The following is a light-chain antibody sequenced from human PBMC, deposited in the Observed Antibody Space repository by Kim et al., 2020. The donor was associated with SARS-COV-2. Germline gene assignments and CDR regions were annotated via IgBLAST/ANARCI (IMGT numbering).Light chain of an antibody. CDR3: AAWDDSLNGVV. CDR2: SNN. Sequence: GQRVTMSCSGSSPNIASNTVNWYQQLPGTAPKLLLYSNNQRPSGVPDRFSGSKSGTSASLAISGLQSEDEADYYCAAWDDSLNGVVFGGGTQLTVL. CDR1: SPNIASNT. V-gene: IGLV1-44*01. J-gene: IGLJ2*01.